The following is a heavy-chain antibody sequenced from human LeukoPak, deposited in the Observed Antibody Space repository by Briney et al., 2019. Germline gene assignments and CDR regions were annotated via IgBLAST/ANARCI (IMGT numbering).Heavy chain of an antibody. CDR3: ARERWDDVFDI. V-gene: IGHV4-30-4*08. J-gene: IGHJ3*02. CDR1: GGSISSGDYY. Sequence: SQTLSLTCTVSGGSISSGDYYWSWIRQLPGKGLEWLGYIYSTGSTYYNPSLKSRVTISVDTSESQFSLKLSSVTAADTAVYYCARERWDDVFDIWGQGTIVTVSS. CDR2: IYSTGST. D-gene: IGHD1-26*01.